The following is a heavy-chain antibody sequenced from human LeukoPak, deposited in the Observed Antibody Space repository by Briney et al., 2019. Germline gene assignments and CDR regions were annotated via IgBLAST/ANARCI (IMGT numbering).Heavy chain of an antibody. CDR2: IYYSGST. Sequence: SETLSLTCTVSGGPFSSYYWGWIRQPPGKGLEWIGSIYYSGSTYYNPSLKSRVTTSVDTSKNQFSLKLSSVTAADTAVYYCARDGDHYYDSSGYYERWGQGTLVTVSS. J-gene: IGHJ4*02. CDR3: ARDGDHYYDSSGYYER. V-gene: IGHV4-39*07. D-gene: IGHD3-22*01. CDR1: GGPFSSYY.